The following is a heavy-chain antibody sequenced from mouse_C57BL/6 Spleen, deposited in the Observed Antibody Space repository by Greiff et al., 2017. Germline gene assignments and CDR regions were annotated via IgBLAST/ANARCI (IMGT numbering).Heavy chain of an antibody. Sequence: QVQLQQSGAELVRPGASVTLSCKASGYTFTDYEMHWVKQTPVHGLEWIGAIDPETGGTAYNQKFKGKAILTADKSSSTAYMELRSLTSEDSAVYYCTRNSKEAWFAYWGQGTLVTVSA. V-gene: IGHV1-15*01. CDR1: GYTFTDYE. D-gene: IGHD2-5*01. J-gene: IGHJ3*01. CDR2: IDPETGGT. CDR3: TRNSKEAWFAY.